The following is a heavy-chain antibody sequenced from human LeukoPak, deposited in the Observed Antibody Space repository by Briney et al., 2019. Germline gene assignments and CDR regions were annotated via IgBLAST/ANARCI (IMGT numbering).Heavy chain of an antibody. D-gene: IGHD3-3*01. CDR1: GFTFSNAW. CDR2: IKSKTDGGTT. Sequence: GGSLRLSCAASGFTFSNAWMSWVRQAPGKGLEWVGRIKSKTDGGTTDYAAPVKGRFTISRDDSKNTLYLQMNSLRAEDTAIYYCARDERLLSFLKWGQGTLVTVSS. CDR3: ARDERLLSFLK. J-gene: IGHJ4*02. V-gene: IGHV3-15*01.